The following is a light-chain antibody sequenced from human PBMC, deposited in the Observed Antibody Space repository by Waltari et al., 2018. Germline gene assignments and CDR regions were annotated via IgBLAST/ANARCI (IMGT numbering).Light chain of an antibody. Sequence: QSALTQPASVSGSPGQSITISCTGTRSDVGGYTYVSWYQQHTGKAHKLMIYEVSNRPSGVSNRFSCSNSGNTASLTISGLQAEDEADYYCSSYTSSSTLVFGGGTKLTVL. V-gene: IGLV2-14*01. CDR1: RSDVGGYTY. J-gene: IGLJ2*01. CDR3: SSYTSSSTLV. CDR2: EVS.